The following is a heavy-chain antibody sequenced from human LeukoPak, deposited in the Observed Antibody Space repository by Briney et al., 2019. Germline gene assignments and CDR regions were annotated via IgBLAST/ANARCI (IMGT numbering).Heavy chain of an antibody. CDR1: GGSISSSSYY. CDR2: IYYSGST. D-gene: IGHD6-13*01. CDR3: ARVIYSSSWYRAVFDY. V-gene: IGHV4-39*01. J-gene: IGHJ4*02. Sequence: SETLSLTCTVSGGSISSSSYYWGWIRQPPGKGLEWIGSIYYSGSTYYNPSLKSRVTISVDTSKNQFSLKLSSVTAADTAVYYCARVIYSSSWYRAVFDYWGQGTLVTVSS.